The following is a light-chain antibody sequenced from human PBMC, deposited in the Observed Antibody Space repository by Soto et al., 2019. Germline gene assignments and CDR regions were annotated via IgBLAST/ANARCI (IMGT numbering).Light chain of an antibody. CDR2: ATS. CDR1: QSIISY. CDR3: QQTYCTPYT. V-gene: IGKV1-39*01. J-gene: IGKJ2*01. Sequence: DIQMTQSPSSLSASVGDRVTITCRASQSIISYLSWYQQKPGEAPKLLIYATSGLRSGVPSRFSGSGSGTDFTITISSLQHVDLSSYYCQQTYCTPYTFGLGTKLENK.